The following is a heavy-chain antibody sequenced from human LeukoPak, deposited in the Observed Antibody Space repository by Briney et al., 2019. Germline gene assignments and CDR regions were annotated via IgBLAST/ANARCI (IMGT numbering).Heavy chain of an antibody. D-gene: IGHD2-2*01. CDR2: INPSGGST. Sequence: GASVRVSCTAAGYTFTSYYMHWVRQAPGQGLGWRGIINPSGGSTSYAQKFQGRVTLTRDMSPRTVYMELSSLGSEDTAVYYCARGGIRCSSTSCLNWFDPWGQGTLVTVSS. J-gene: IGHJ5*02. CDR1: GYTFTSYY. CDR3: ARGGIRCSSTSCLNWFDP. V-gene: IGHV1-46*01.